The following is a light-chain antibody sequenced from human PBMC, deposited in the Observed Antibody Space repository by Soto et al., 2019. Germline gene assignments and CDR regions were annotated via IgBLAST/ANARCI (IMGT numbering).Light chain of an antibody. CDR3: QQYGSSLPYT. Sequence: EIVLTQSPGTLSLSPGERATLSCRASQSVSSTYLGWYQQKPGQAPRLLIYGASSRATGVPDRFSGSGSGTDFTLTISRLEPGDFAVYYCQQYGSSLPYTFGQGTKLEIK. CDR1: QSVSSTY. V-gene: IGKV3-20*01. J-gene: IGKJ2*01. CDR2: GAS.